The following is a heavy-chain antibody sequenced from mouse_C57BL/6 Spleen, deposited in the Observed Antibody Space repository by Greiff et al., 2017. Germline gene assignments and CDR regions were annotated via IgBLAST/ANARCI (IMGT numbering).Heavy chain of an antibody. CDR2: INPNNGGT. J-gene: IGHJ4*01. CDR1: GYTFTDYN. Sequence: VQLKESGPELVKPGASVKMSCKASGYTFTDYNMHWVKQSHGKSLEWIGYINPNNGGTSYNQKFKGKATLTVNKSSSTAYMELRSLTSEDSAVYYCARLVTTEYYYAMDYWGQGTSVTVSS. CDR3: ARLVTTEYYYAMDY. D-gene: IGHD2-5*01. V-gene: IGHV1-22*01.